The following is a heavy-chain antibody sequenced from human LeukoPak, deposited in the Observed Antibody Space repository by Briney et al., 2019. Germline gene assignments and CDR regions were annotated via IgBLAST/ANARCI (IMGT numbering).Heavy chain of an antibody. V-gene: IGHV3-30*14. CDR1: GFTFSSYA. CDR3: ARDQGYYGSGGFDP. D-gene: IGHD3-10*01. CDR2: ISYDGSNK. J-gene: IGHJ5*02. Sequence: GGSLRLSCAASGFTFSSYAMHWVRQAPGKGLEWVAVISYDGSNKYYADSVKGRFTISRDNSKNTLYLQMNSLRAEDTAVYYCARDQGYYGSGGFDPWGQGTLVTVSS.